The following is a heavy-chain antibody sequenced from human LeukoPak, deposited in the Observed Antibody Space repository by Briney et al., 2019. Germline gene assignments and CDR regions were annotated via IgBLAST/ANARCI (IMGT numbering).Heavy chain of an antibody. CDR3: ARQPSQDFWSGYYIDY. CDR1: GYSFTSYW. CDR2: IYPGDSDT. D-gene: IGHD3-3*01. Sequence: GESLKISCKGSGYSFTSYWLGWVRQMPGKGLEWMGIIYPGDSDTRYSPSFQGQVTISADKSISTAYLQWSSLKASDTAMYYCARQPSQDFWSGYYIDYWGQGTLVTVSS. J-gene: IGHJ4*02. V-gene: IGHV5-51*01.